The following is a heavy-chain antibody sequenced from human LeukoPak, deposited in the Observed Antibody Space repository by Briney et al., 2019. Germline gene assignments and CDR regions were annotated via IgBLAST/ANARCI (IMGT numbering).Heavy chain of an antibody. J-gene: IGHJ4*02. CDR1: GYTFTSYG. D-gene: IGHD4-17*01. CDR2: ISAYNGNT. CDR3: ARENDYGDYGGWGYYFDY. V-gene: IGHV1-18*01. Sequence: ASVKVSCKASGYTFTSYGISWVRQAPGQGLEWMGWISAYNGNTNCAQKLQGRVTMTTDTSTSTAYMELRSLRSDDTAVYYCARENDYGDYGGWGYYFDYWGQGTLVTVSS.